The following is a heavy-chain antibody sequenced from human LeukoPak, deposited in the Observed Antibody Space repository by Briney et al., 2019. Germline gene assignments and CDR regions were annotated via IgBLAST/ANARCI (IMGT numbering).Heavy chain of an antibody. Sequence: PGGSLRLSCAASGFTFSSYGMHWVRQAPGKGLEWVAFIRYDGSNKYYADSVKGRFTISRDNSKNTLYLQMNSLRAEDTAVYYCAKATVRGVVPAAIYYGMDGWGQGSTVTVSS. CDR3: AKATVRGVVPAAIYYGMDG. D-gene: IGHD2-2*01. CDR1: GFTFSSYG. V-gene: IGHV3-30*02. CDR2: IRYDGSNK. J-gene: IGHJ6*02.